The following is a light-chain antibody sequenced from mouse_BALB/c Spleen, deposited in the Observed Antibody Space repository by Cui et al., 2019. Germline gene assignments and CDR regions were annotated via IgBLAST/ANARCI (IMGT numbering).Light chain of an antibody. CDR3: QQKNEDPYT. V-gene: IGKV3-10*01. CDR2: RAS. J-gene: IGKJ2*01. Sequence: NIVLTQSPASLAVSPGQRATISYRASESVDSYGNSFMHWYQQKPGPPPKLLIYRASNLESGVPARFSGSGSRTDFTLTIDPVEADDAATYYCQQKNEDPYTFGGGTKLEIK. CDR1: ESVDSYGNSF.